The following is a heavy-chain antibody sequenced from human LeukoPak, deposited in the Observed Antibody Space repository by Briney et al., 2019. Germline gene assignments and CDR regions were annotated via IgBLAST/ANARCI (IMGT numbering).Heavy chain of an antibody. CDR3: ARVNSGYNPSIDY. CDR1: GYTFTSYG. D-gene: IGHD6-25*01. V-gene: IGHV1-18*01. CDR2: ISAYNGNT. Sequence: ASVKVSCKASGYTFTSYGISWVRQAPGQGLEWMGWISAYNGNTNYAQKIPGRVTMTTDTSTSTAYMEMRSLRSDDTAVYYCARVNSGYNPSIDYWGQGTLVTVSS. J-gene: IGHJ4*02.